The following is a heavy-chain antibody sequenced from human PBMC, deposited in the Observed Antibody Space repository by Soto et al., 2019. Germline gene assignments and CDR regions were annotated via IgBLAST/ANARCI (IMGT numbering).Heavy chain of an antibody. J-gene: IGHJ6*02. D-gene: IGHD2-21*02. CDR3: ARARGEVTHYYYYGMDV. Sequence: PSETLSLTCAVSGGSISSGGYSWSWIRQPPGKGLEWIGYIYHSGSTYYNPSLKSRVTISVDRSKNQFSLKLSSVTAADTAVYYCARARGEVTHYYYYGMDVWGQGTTVTVSS. CDR2: IYHSGST. V-gene: IGHV4-30-2*01. CDR1: GGSISSGGYS.